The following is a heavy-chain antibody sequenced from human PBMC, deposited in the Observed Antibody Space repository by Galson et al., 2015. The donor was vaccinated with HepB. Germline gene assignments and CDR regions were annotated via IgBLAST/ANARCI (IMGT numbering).Heavy chain of an antibody. CDR2: ISAYNANA. Sequence: SVKVSCKASGYTFTSYGISWVRQAPGQGLEWMGWISAYNANANYAQKLQGRVTMTTDTSTNTAYMELRSLRFDDTAVYYCATNDVDPSFDYYQYGMDVWGQGTTVTVSS. V-gene: IGHV1-18*04. D-gene: IGHD1-1*01. CDR1: GYTFTSYG. J-gene: IGHJ6*02. CDR3: ATNDVDPSFDYYQYGMDV.